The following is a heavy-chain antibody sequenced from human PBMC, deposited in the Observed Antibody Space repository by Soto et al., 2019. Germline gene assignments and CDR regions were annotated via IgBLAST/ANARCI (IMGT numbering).Heavy chain of an antibody. V-gene: IGHV3-30*18. CDR2: ISYDGSNK. D-gene: IGHD4-17*01. J-gene: IGHJ6*02. CDR3: AKEDVRSYYYYGMDV. CDR1: GFTFSSYG. Sequence: PGGSLRLSCAASGFTFSSYGMHWVRQAPGKGLEWVAVISYDGSNKYYADSVKGRFTISRDNSKNTLYLQMNSLRAEDTAVYYCAKEDVRSYYYYGMDVWGQGTTVTVSS.